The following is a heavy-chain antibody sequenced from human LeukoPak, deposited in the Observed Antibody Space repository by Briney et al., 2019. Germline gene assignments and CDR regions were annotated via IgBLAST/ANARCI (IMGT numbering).Heavy chain of an antibody. Sequence: GESLRLSCAASGFTFSSYGMSWVRQAPGKGLEWVSAISGSGGSTYYADSVKGRFTISRDNSKNTLYLQMNSLRAEDTAVYYCAKESCSSTSCYNFDYWGQGTLVTVSS. D-gene: IGHD2-2*01. CDR2: ISGSGGST. J-gene: IGHJ4*02. V-gene: IGHV3-23*01. CDR1: GFTFSSYG. CDR3: AKESCSSTSCYNFDY.